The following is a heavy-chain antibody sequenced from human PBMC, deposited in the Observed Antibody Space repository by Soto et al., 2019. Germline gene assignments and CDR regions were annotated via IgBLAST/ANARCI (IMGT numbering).Heavy chain of an antibody. J-gene: IGHJ4*02. V-gene: IGHV3-15*01. CDR2: IKSKTDGGTT. CDR3: TTFYDDYGDYVSDY. Sequence: LRLSCAASGFTFSNAWMSWVRQAPGKGLEWVGRIKSKTDGGTTDYAAPVKGRFTISRDDSKNTLYLQMNSLKTEDTAVYYCTTFYDDYGDYVSDYWGQGTLVTVSS. D-gene: IGHD4-17*01. CDR1: GFTFSNAW.